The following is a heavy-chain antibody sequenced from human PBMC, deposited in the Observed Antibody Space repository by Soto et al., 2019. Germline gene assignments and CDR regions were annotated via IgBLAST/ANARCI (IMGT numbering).Heavy chain of an antibody. CDR1: GFTFSSYS. D-gene: IGHD3-22*01. CDR2: ISRSSSYI. CDR3: ARAKGRYYYDSSGSDAFDI. V-gene: IGHV3-21*01. Sequence: PGGSLRLSCAASGFTFSSYSMNWVRQAPGKGLEWVSSISRSSSYIYYADSVKGRFTISRDNAKNSLYLQMNSLRAEDTAVYYCARAKGRYYYDSSGSDAFDIWGQGTMVTVSS. J-gene: IGHJ3*02.